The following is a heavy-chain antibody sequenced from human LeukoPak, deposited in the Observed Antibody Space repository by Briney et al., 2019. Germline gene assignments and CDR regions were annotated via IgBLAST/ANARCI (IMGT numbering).Heavy chain of an antibody. CDR3: AKGPRASGWTYFDY. CDR1: GFTFSGYA. V-gene: IGHV3-23*01. D-gene: IGHD6-19*01. J-gene: IGHJ4*02. CDR2: ISGRGGST. Sequence: GGSLRLSCAASGFTFSGYAMSWVRQAPGKGLEWVSVISGRGGSTYSAESVKGRFTISRDNSKNTLYLQMNSLRVEDTAVYYCAKGPRASGWTYFDYWGQGTLVTVSS.